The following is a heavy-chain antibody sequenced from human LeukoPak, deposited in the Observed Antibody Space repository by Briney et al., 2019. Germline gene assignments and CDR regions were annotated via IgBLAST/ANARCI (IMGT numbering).Heavy chain of an antibody. V-gene: IGHV1-46*01. CDR3: ARDTSTYCGSGITYDY. D-gene: IGHD3-10*01. Sequence: ASVKVSCKASGYTFTSYYMHWVRQAPGQGLEWMGIINPSGGSTSYAQKFQGRVTMTRDTSTSTVYMELSSLRSEDTAVYYCARDTSTYCGSGITYDYGGQGTLVTVSS. CDR2: INPSGGST. CDR1: GYTFTSYY. J-gene: IGHJ4*02.